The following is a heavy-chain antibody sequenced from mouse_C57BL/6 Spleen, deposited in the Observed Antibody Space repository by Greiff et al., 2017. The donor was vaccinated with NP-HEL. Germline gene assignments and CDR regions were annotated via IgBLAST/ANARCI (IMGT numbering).Heavy chain of an antibody. Sequence: EVHLVESGGGLVKPGGSLKLSCAASGFTFSSYAMSWVRQTPEKRLEWVATISDGGSYTYYPDNVKGRFTISRDNAKNNLYLQMSHLKSEDTAMYYCARAGGFAYWGQGTLVTVSA. V-gene: IGHV5-4*01. J-gene: IGHJ3*01. CDR1: GFTFSSYA. CDR2: ISDGGSYT. CDR3: ARAGGFAY.